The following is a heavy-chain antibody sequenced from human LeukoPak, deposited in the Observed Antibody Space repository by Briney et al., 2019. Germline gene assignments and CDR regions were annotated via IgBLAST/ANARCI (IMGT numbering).Heavy chain of an antibody. D-gene: IGHD2-2*01. J-gene: IGHJ3*02. V-gene: IGHV4-30-4*01. CDR3: ARESSRVVAFDI. Sequence: PSETLSLTCNVSGASISPHFWSWIRQPPGKGLEWIGYIYYSGSTYYNPSLKSRVTISVDTSKNQFSLKLSSVTAADTAVYYCARESSRVVAFDIWGQGTMVTVSS. CDR2: IYYSGST. CDR1: GASISPHF.